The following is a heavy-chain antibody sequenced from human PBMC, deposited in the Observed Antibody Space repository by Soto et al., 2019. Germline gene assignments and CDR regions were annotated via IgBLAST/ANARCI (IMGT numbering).Heavy chain of an antibody. D-gene: IGHD5-12*01. V-gene: IGHV3-30-3*01. J-gene: IGHJ6*02. CDR3: ARGGYSGYDQDYYYYYGMDV. CDR1: GFTFSSYA. Sequence: QVQLVESGGGVVQPGRSLRLSCAASGFTFSSYAMHWVRQAAGKGLEWVAVISYDGSNKYYADSVKGRFTISRDNSKNTLYLQMNSLRAEDTAVYYCARGGYSGYDQDYYYYYGMDVWGQGTTVTVSS. CDR2: ISYDGSNK.